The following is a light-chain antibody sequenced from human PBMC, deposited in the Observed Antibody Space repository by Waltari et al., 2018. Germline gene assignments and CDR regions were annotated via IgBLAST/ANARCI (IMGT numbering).Light chain of an antibody. Sequence: DIQMTQSTSSLSAFVGDRVTITCRASESIRSHLNWYQQKPGKDPKLLNYATSNLESGVPSRFSGSGSGTDFTLTVTSLQPEDFATYYCQQSYTTSWTFGQGTKVEI. CDR1: ESIRSH. CDR2: ATS. V-gene: IGKV1-39*01. J-gene: IGKJ1*01. CDR3: QQSYTTSWT.